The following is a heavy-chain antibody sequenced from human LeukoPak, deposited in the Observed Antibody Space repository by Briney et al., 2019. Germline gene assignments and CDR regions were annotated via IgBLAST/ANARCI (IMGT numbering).Heavy chain of an antibody. Sequence: PSETLSLTCTVSGGSISSTNYYWGWIRQPPGKGLEWIGVISYSGNTYYNPSLNSRVTISGHTSKNQFSLRLTSVTAADTAVYYCASQVGAARTYFDYWGQGTLVTVSS. D-gene: IGHD6-6*01. CDR1: GGSISSTNYY. CDR2: ISYSGNT. CDR3: ASQVGAARTYFDY. J-gene: IGHJ4*02. V-gene: IGHV4-39*01.